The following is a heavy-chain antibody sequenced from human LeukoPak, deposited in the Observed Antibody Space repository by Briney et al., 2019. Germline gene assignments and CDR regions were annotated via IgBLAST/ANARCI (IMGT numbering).Heavy chain of an antibody. V-gene: IGHV1-2*02. CDR2: INPNSGGT. Sequence: VASVKVSCKASGCTFTGYYMHWVRQAPGQGLEWMGWINPNSGGTNYAQKFQGRVTMTRDTSISTAYMELSRLRSDDTDMYYCARSRRGGYNWFDPWGQGTLVTVSS. D-gene: IGHD2-15*01. J-gene: IGHJ5*02. CDR1: GCTFTGYY. CDR3: ARSRRGGYNWFDP.